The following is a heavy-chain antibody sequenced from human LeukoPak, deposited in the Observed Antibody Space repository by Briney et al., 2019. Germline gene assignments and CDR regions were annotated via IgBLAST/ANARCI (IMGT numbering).Heavy chain of an antibody. V-gene: IGHV4-39*01. CDR2: ISYSGST. D-gene: IGHD2-2*01. J-gene: IGHJ3*01. CDR1: GGSISRSDYY. Sequence: SETLSLTCTVSGGSISRSDYYWGWVRQPPGKGLEWIGSISYSGSTYYNPSLKSRVTMFVDMSNNQFSLKLRSVTAAGTAVYYCARSYCSSTTCYAVGAFDVWGQGTMVTVSS. CDR3: ARSYCSSTTCYAVGAFDV.